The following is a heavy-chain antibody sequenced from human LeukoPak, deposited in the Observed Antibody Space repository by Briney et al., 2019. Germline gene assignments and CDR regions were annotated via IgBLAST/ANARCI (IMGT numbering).Heavy chain of an antibody. CDR2: ISGNGGRT. CDR3: AKAHSISWPYAFDS. D-gene: IGHD6-13*01. CDR1: GFTFSNYA. J-gene: IGHJ4*02. V-gene: IGHV3-23*01. Sequence: GGSLRLSCAASGFTFSNYAMAWVRQAPGKGLEWVSAISGNGGRTYSADSVQGRFTISRDNSKNTVYLQMDNLRAEDSAMYYCAKAHSISWPYAFDSWGREPWSPSPQ.